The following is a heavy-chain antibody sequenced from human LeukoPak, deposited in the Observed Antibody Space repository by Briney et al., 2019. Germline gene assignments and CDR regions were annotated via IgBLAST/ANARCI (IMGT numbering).Heavy chain of an antibody. V-gene: IGHV3-30*04. D-gene: IGHD5-24*01. Sequence: GGSLRLSCEASGFNFHNFAMHWVRQAPGKGLEWVAVISNDERNKYYTDSVKGRFTISRDNSKNTVYLQMNSLRPEDTAMYYCARPSPPGDGYNPCDYWGPGALVIVSS. J-gene: IGHJ4*02. CDR1: GFNFHNFA. CDR2: ISNDERNK. CDR3: ARPSPPGDGYNPCDY.